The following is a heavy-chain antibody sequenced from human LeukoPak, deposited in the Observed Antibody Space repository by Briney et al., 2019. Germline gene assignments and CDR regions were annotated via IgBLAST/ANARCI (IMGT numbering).Heavy chain of an antibody. V-gene: IGHV4-39*01. CDR2: IYYSGST. CDR1: GGSISSSSYY. D-gene: IGHD6-13*01. CDR3: ARGSSPLE. Sequence: SETLSLTCTVSGGSISSSSYYWGWIRQPPGKGLEWIGSIYYSGSTYYNPSLKSRVTISVDTSKNQFSLKLSSVTAADTAVYYCARGSSPLEWGQGTLVTVSS. J-gene: IGHJ4*02.